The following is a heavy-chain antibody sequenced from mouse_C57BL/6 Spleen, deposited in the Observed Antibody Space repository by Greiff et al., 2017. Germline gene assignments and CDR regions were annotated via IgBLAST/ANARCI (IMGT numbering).Heavy chain of an antibody. CDR1: GYNVKNTY. D-gene: IGHD1-1*01. CDR3: ATPYGSTGYCDY. V-gene: IGHV14-3*01. Sequence: VQLQQSVAELVRPGASVKLSCTASGYNVKNTYMHWVKQRPEQGLEWIGRIDPANGNTKYDQKFQGQAPITADTSSSTAFMQLSSLTSEDSAIYYCATPYGSTGYCDYWGQGTTLTVSS. CDR2: IDPANGNT. J-gene: IGHJ2*01.